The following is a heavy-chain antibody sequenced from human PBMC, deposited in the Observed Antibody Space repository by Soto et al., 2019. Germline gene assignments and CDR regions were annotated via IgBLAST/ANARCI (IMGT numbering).Heavy chain of an antibody. CDR3: ARDPAGGSSWSNRFDP. J-gene: IGHJ5*02. CDR1: GFTFSSYA. CDR2: ISYDGSNK. Sequence: PGGSLRLSCAASGFTFSSYAMHWVRQAPGKGLEWVAVISYDGSNKYYADSVKGRFTISRDNSKNTLYLQMNSLRAEDTAVYYCARDPAGGSSWSNRFDPWGQGTLVTVSS. D-gene: IGHD6-13*01. V-gene: IGHV3-30-3*01.